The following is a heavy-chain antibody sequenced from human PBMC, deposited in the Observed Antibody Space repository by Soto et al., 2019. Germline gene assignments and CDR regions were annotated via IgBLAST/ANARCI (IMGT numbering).Heavy chain of an antibody. D-gene: IGHD4-17*01. Sequence: EVQLVEPGGGLVQPGGSLRLSCAASGFTFSSYSMNWVRQAPEKGLEWVSYISSSSSIIYYADSVKGRLTISRDNAKNSMYLQMNSLRDEDTAVYFCARGGAYGFDIWGQGTMVTVSS. V-gene: IGHV3-48*02. J-gene: IGHJ3*02. CDR1: GFTFSSYS. CDR3: ARGGAYGFDI. CDR2: ISSSSSII.